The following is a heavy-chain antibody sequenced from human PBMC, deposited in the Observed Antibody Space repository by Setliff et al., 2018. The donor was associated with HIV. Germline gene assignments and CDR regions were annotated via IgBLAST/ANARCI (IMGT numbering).Heavy chain of an antibody. V-gene: IGHV1-8*02. CDR1: RYTFSDYD. J-gene: IGHJ4*02. Sequence: ASVKVSCKASRYTFSDYDVNWVRQATGQGLEWMAWMNPISDHRGYAQKFQGRLTMTKDTSTSTVYMELSSLKSDDTAVYYCASGCLIGGSGPCRNFEFWGQGTLVTVSS. CDR3: ASGCLIGGSGPCRNFEF. CDR2: MNPISDHR. D-gene: IGHD3-9*01.